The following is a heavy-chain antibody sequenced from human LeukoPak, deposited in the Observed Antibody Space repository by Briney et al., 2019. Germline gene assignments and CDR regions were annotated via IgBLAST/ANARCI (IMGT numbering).Heavy chain of an antibody. D-gene: IGHD1/OR15-1a*01. J-gene: IGHJ6*03. V-gene: IGHV3-53*01. CDR1: GFSISSNF. Sequence: PGGSLRLSCAASGFSISSNFMSWVRQAPGKGLEWVSVIYSGGTTYYADSVKGRFTISRDNSKSTLSLQMNNLRAEDTAVYYRARDGYGNNYMDVWGKGTTVTVSS. CDR2: IYSGGTT. CDR3: ARDGYGNNYMDV.